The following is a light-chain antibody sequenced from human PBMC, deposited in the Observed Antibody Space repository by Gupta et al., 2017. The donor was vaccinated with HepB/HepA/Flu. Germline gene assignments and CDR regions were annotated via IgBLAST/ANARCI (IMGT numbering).Light chain of an antibody. CDR3: NSRDSSGNPVVI. CDR2: GKN. CDR1: SLRSYY. V-gene: IGLV3-19*01. Sequence: SSELTQAPAVSVASGQTVRITGQADSLRSYYPSWYQQKPGQAPVLVTYGKNNRPSGLPDRFSGSSSGNTATLTITGAQAEDEADYYCNSRDSSGNPVVIFGGGTKLTVL. J-gene: IGLJ2*01.